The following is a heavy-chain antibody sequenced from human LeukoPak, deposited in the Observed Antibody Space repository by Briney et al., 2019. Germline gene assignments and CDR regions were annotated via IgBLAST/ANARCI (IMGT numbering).Heavy chain of an antibody. V-gene: IGHV3-9*03. CDR1: GFTFDDYA. CDR3: AKVGRPGYCSGGSCYLFDY. D-gene: IGHD2-15*01. J-gene: IGHJ4*02. CDR2: ISWNSGSI. Sequence: GGSLRLSCVASGFTFDDYAMHWVRQAPGKGLEWVSGISWNSGSIGYADSVKGRFTISRDNAKNSLYLQMNSLRAEDMALYCCAKVGRPGYCSGGSCYLFDYWGQGTLVTVSS.